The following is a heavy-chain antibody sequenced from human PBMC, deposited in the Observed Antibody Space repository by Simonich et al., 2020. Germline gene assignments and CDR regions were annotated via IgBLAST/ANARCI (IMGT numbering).Heavy chain of an antibody. J-gene: IGHJ4*02. Sequence: QVQLVQSGAEVKKPGASVKVSCKASGYTFTGYYMHWVRQAPGQGLEWMRWKKPNSGGKNKSQKLQGRVTMTRDTSISTAYMELSRLRSDDTAVYYCARSSDLLNWNDGPYYWGQGTLVTVSS. V-gene: IGHV1-2*02. CDR2: KKPNSGGK. CDR3: ARSSDLLNWNDGPYY. CDR1: GYTFTGYY. D-gene: IGHD1-1*01.